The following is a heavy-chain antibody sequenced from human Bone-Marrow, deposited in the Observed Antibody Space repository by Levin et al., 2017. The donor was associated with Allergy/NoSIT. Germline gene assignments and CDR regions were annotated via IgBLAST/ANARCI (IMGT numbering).Heavy chain of an antibody. V-gene: IGHV3-11*01. J-gene: IGHJ5*02. CDR1: GFTFSDYY. D-gene: IGHD2-21*01. CDR2: ISSSGSTI. CDR3: AREPKPHIVVVPRWFDP. Sequence: GESLKISCAASGFTFSDYYMSWIRQAPGKGLEWVSYISSSGSTIYYADSVKGRFTISRDNAKNLLYLQMNSLRAEDTAVYYCAREPKPHIVVVPRWFDPWGQGTLVTVSS.